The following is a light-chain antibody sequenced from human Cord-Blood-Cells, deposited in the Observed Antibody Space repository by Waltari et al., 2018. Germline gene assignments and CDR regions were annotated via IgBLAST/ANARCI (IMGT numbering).Light chain of an antibody. Sequence: QLVLTQSPSASASLGASVKLTCTLSSGHSSYPIAWPQQQPEKGPRYLMKLNSDGSHSKGDGIPDRFSGSSSGAERYLTISSLQSEDEADYYCQTWGTGIGVFGGGTKLTVL. CDR2: LNSDGSH. J-gene: IGLJ3*02. CDR3: QTWGTGIGV. V-gene: IGLV4-69*01. CDR1: SGHSSYP.